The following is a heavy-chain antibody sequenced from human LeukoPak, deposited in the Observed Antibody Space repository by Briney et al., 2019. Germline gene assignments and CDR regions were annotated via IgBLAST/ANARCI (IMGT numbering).Heavy chain of an antibody. CDR2: ISAYNGNT. J-gene: IGHJ6*02. CDR3: ARDDPYSSSDYYYYYGMDV. Sequence: ASVKVSCKASGGTFTSYGISWVRQAPGQGLEWMGWISAYNGNTNYAQKLQGRVTMTTDTSTSTAYMELRSLRSDDTAVYYCARDDPYSSSDYYYYYGMDVWGQGTTVTVSS. V-gene: IGHV1-18*01. CDR1: GGTFTSYG. D-gene: IGHD6-6*01.